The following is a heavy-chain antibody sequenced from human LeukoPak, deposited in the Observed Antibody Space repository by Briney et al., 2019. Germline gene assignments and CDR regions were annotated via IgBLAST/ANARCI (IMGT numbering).Heavy chain of an antibody. CDR3: ASGYCSSTSCYEFDP. Sequence: PSETLSLTCAVYGGSFSGYSWSWIRQPPGKGLEWIGYIYHSGSTYYNPSLKSRVTISVDRSKNQFSLKLSSVTAADTAVYYCASGYCSSTSCYEFDPWGQGTLVTVSS. D-gene: IGHD2-2*03. J-gene: IGHJ5*02. CDR2: IYHSGST. CDR1: GGSFSGYS. V-gene: IGHV4-30-2*01.